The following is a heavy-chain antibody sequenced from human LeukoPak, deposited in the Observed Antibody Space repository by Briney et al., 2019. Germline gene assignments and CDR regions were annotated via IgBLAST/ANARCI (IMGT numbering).Heavy chain of an antibody. Sequence: GGSLRLSCAASGFTFNNYLMSWVRQAPGKGLEWVSSISAGGQSTYYAKSVKAGFTISRDNSKNTLYLHMNSLTPEDTAVYYCAKGAGIVGATDGYFEFWGQGALVTVSS. CDR1: GFTFNNYL. CDR3: AKGAGIVGATDGYFEF. V-gene: IGHV3-23*01. J-gene: IGHJ4*02. D-gene: IGHD1-26*01. CDR2: ISAGGQST.